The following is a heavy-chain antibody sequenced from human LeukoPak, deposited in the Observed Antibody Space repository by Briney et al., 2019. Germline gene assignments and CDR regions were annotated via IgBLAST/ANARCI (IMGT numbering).Heavy chain of an antibody. D-gene: IGHD4-17*01. CDR3: ARTAYGDYDLDFDY. Sequence: SETLSLTCAVYGGSFSGYYWSWIRQPPGKGLEWIGEINHSGSTNYNPSLKSRVTISVDTSKNQFSLKLSSVTAADTAVYYCARTAYGDYDLDFDYWGQGTLVTVSS. CDR2: INHSGST. CDR1: GGSFSGYY. V-gene: IGHV4-34*01. J-gene: IGHJ4*02.